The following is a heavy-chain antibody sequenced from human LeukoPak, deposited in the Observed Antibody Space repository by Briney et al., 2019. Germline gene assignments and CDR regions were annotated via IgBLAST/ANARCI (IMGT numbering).Heavy chain of an antibody. Sequence: SETLSLTCTVSGGSIGSGGYYWSWIRHHPGKGLEWIGYIYYSWSTYYNPSLKRRVTISVDTSKNQFSLKLSSVTAADTAVYYCARVRVAARPDDAFDIWGQGTMVTVSS. CDR1: GGSIGSGGYY. J-gene: IGHJ3*02. CDR2: IYYSWST. D-gene: IGHD6-6*01. CDR3: ARVRVAARPDDAFDI. V-gene: IGHV4-31*03.